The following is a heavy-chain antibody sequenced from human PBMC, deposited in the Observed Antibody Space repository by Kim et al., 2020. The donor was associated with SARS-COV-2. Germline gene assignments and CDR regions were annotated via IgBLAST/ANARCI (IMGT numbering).Heavy chain of an antibody. D-gene: IGHD3-10*01. CDR2: INQGGNEK. V-gene: IGHV3-7*03. J-gene: IGHJ6*02. Sequence: GGSLRLSCEASGFTFNNYWMSWVRQAPGKGLEWVANINQGGNEKYYVGSVRGRFTVSRDNAESSLYLQMNNLRVEDTAIYYCARDVIGFGELPYYYYGMDVWGQGTTVTASS. CDR3: ARDVIGFGELPYYYYGMDV. CDR1: GFTFNNYW.